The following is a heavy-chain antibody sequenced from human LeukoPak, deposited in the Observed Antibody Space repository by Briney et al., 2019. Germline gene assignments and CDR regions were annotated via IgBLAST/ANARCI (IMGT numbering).Heavy chain of an antibody. J-gene: IGHJ4*02. V-gene: IGHV3-48*03. CDR2: ISSSGSTI. D-gene: IGHD6-6*01. Sequence: PGGSLRLSCAASGFTFSSYEMNWVRQAPGKGLEWVSYISSSGSTIYYADSVKGRFTISRDNAKNSLYLQMNSLRAEDTAVYYCATRSPSWARWGQGTLVTVSS. CDR1: GFTFSSYE. CDR3: ATRSPSWAR.